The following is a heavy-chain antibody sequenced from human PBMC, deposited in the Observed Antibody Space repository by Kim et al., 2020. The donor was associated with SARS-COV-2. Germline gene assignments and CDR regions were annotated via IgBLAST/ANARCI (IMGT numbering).Heavy chain of an antibody. Sequence: GGSLRLSCAASGFTFSSYWMSWVRQAPGKGLEWVANIKQDGSEKYYVDSVKGRFTISRDNAKNSLYLQMNSLRAEDTAVYYCARDSKGSIFGVVIIPDAFDTWGPGTTGTASS. CDR1: GFTFSSYW. CDR2: IKQDGSEK. CDR3: ARDSKGSIFGVVIIPDAFDT. D-gene: IGHD3-3*01. V-gene: IGHV3-7*01. J-gene: IGHJ3*02.